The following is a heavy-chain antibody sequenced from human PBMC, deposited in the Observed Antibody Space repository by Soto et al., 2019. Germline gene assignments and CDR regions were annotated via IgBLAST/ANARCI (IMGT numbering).Heavy chain of an antibody. CDR2: IYYSGST. Sequence: PSETLSLTCTVSGGSISSGGYYWSWIRQHPGKGLEWIGYIYYSGSTYYNPSLKSRVTISVDTSKSQFSLKLSSVTAADTAVYYCARARYGDYSWYFDYWGQGTLVTVSS. D-gene: IGHD4-17*01. J-gene: IGHJ4*02. CDR1: GGSISSGGYY. CDR3: ARARYGDYSWYFDY. V-gene: IGHV4-31*03.